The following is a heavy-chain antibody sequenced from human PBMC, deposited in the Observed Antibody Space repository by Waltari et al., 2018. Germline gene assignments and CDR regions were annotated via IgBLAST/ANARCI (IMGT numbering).Heavy chain of an antibody. J-gene: IGHJ6*03. D-gene: IGHD6-13*01. V-gene: IGHV4-59*01. CDR1: GGSISSYY. Sequence: QVQLQESGPGLVKPSETLSLTCTVSGGSISSYYWSWIRQPPGKGLEWIGYIYYSGSTNYNPSLKSRVTISVDTSKNQFSLKLSSVTAADTAVYYCARGGSSWTPEGLYYYYYYMDVWGKGTTVTVSS. CDR3: ARGGSSWTPEGLYYYYYYMDV. CDR2: IYYSGST.